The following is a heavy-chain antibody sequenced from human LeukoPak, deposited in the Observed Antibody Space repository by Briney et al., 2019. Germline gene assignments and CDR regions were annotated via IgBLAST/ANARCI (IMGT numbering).Heavy chain of an antibody. CDR1: GFTFSNAW. V-gene: IGHV3-15*01. D-gene: IGHD3-10*01. CDR2: IKSKTDGGTT. CDR3: TTDLYYGSGSSSDFDI. J-gene: IGHJ3*02. Sequence: GGSLRLSCAASGFTFSNAWMSWVRQAPGKGLEWVGRIKSKTDGGTTDYAAPVKGRFTISRDDSKNTLYMQMNSLKTEDTAVYYCTTDLYYGSGSSSDFDIWGQGTMVTVSS.